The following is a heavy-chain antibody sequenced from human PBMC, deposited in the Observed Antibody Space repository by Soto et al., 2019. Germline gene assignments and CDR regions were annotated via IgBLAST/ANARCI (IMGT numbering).Heavy chain of an antibody. CDR2: INHSGST. Sequence: SETLSLTCAVYGGSFSGYYWSWIRQPPGKGLEWIGEINHSGSTNYNPSLKSRVTISVDTSKNQFSLKLSSVTAADTAVYYCARPGIAAAGLDAFDIWGQGTMVTVSS. D-gene: IGHD6-13*01. V-gene: IGHV4-34*01. CDR1: GGSFSGYY. J-gene: IGHJ3*02. CDR3: ARPGIAAAGLDAFDI.